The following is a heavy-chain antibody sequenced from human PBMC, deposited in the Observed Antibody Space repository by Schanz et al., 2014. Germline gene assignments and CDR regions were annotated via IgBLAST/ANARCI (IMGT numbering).Heavy chain of an antibody. D-gene: IGHD2-8*02. CDR3: ARDSRYCTGVDCKGDAFDL. Sequence: QVQLVESGGGVVQPGRSLRLSCAASGFIFSSYAMHWVRQAPGKGLEWVAVISYDGTNKYYADSVRGRFTISRDNAKNSLYLQLNSLTAEDTAVYHCARDSRYCTGVDCKGDAFDLWGQGTLVTVSS. CDR1: GFIFSSYA. V-gene: IGHV3-30*04. CDR2: ISYDGTNK. J-gene: IGHJ3*01.